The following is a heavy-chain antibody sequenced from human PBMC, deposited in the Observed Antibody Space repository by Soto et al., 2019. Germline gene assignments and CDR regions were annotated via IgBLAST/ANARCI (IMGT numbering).Heavy chain of an antibody. V-gene: IGHV4-61*08. CDR1: GGSVSSGGYY. CDR3: ARGGENYGGFQMFDY. D-gene: IGHD4-17*01. CDR2: IQNSGIT. J-gene: IGHJ4*02. Sequence: SETLSLTCSVSGGSVSSGGYYWSWIRQPPGKGLEWIGYIQNSGITSYNPSLKSRVTISLDRSKNQFSLRLSSVTAADAAVYYCARGGENYGGFQMFDYWGQGTLVTVSS.